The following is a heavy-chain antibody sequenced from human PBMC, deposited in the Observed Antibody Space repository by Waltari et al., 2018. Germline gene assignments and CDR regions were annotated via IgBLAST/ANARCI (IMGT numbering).Heavy chain of an antibody. D-gene: IGHD3-16*01. J-gene: IGHJ5*02. V-gene: IGHV3-7*01. CDR2: INQDGREK. CDR3: EMGDLSFKFDP. CDR1: GFTFTTYW. Sequence: EVQLVESGGGLVQPGGSLRLSCAASGFTFTTYWMNWVRQAPGKGLECVAKINQDGREKFYVDAVKGRFSISRDNAKNSLYLQMNSLRAEDTAVYYCEMGDLSFKFDPWGQGTLVTVSS.